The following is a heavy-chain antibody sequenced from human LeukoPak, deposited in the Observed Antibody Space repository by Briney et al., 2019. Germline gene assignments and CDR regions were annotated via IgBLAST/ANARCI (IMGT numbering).Heavy chain of an antibody. Sequence: GGSLRLSCAASGFTFSSYGMHWVRQAPGKGLEWVAVISYDGCNKYYADSVKGRFTISRDNSKNTLYLQMNSLRAEDTAVYYCAKDQGTESSYYYGMDVWGKGTTVTVSS. CDR1: GFTFSSYG. CDR3: AKDQGTESSYYYGMDV. V-gene: IGHV3-30*18. CDR2: ISYDGCNK. J-gene: IGHJ6*04. D-gene: IGHD1-7*01.